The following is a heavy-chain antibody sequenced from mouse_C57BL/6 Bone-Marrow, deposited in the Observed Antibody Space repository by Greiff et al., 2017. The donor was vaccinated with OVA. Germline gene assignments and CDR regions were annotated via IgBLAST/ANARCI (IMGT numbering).Heavy chain of an antibody. Sequence: VMLVESGAELARPGASVKLSCKASGYTFTSYGISWVKQRTGQGLEWIGEIYPRSGNTYYNEKFKGKATLTADKSSSTAYMELRSLTSEDSAVYFCARPYYGYGFDYWGQGTTLTVSS. J-gene: IGHJ2*01. CDR3: ARPYYGYGFDY. CDR1: GYTFTSYG. V-gene: IGHV1-81*01. CDR2: IYPRSGNT. D-gene: IGHD2-9*01.